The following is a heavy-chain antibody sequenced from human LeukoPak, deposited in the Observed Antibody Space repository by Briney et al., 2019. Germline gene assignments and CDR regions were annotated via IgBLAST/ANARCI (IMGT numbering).Heavy chain of an antibody. CDR2: ISGSGGST. CDR1: GFTFSNAW. V-gene: IGHV3-23*01. CDR3: AKGNTAMVSIPEFDD. J-gene: IGHJ4*02. D-gene: IGHD5-18*01. Sequence: PGGSLRLSCAASGFTFSNAWMSWVRQAPGKGLEWVSAISGSGGSTYYADSVKGRFTISRDNSKNTLYLQMNSLRAEDTAVYYCAKGNTAMVSIPEFDDRGQGTLVTVSS.